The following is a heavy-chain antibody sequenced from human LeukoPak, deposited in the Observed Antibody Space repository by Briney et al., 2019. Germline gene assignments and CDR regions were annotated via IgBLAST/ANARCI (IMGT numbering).Heavy chain of an antibody. D-gene: IGHD2-15*01. CDR2: ITARADTA. CDR3: AKDPATGYCSTGYCYDLPFDS. Sequence: GGSLRLSCTASGFSFSTYPMTWVRQAPGKGLEWVSLITARADTAYYADSVKGRFTISRDNSKNTLFLQMNSLRAEDTALYFCAKDPATGYCSTGYCYDLPFDSWGQGTLVTVSS. CDR1: GFSFSTYP. V-gene: IGHV3-23*01. J-gene: IGHJ4*02.